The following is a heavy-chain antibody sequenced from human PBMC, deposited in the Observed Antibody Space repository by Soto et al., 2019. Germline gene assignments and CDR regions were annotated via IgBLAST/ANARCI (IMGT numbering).Heavy chain of an antibody. CDR1: SGSISSSGGYY. CDR2: IYYSGST. J-gene: IGHJ6*02. CDR3: ASGEGSDCGGDCYEVYYYYYGMDV. Sequence: PSETLSLTCTVSSGSISSSGGYYWSWIRQHPGKGLEWIGYIYYSGSTYYNPSLKSRVTISVDTSKNQFSLKLSSVTAADTAVYYCASGEGSDCGGDCYEVYYYYYGMDVWGQGTTVTVSS. D-gene: IGHD2-21*02. V-gene: IGHV4-30-4*08.